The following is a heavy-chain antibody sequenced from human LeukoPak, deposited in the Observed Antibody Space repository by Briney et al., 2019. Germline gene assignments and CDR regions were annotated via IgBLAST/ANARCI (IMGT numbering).Heavy chain of an antibody. CDR2: IIPNRGGT. J-gene: IGHJ6*04. V-gene: IGHV1-2*04. Sequence: GASVEVSCKASGYTFTGYYMHWVRQAPGQGLEWMGWIIPNRGGTNYAQKFQGWVTMTRDTSISTAYMELSRLRSDDTAVYYCARDRALRYYYGSGSYGYYYGMDVWGKGTTVTVSS. CDR3: ARDRALRYYYGSGSYGYYYGMDV. CDR1: GYTFTGYY. D-gene: IGHD3-10*01.